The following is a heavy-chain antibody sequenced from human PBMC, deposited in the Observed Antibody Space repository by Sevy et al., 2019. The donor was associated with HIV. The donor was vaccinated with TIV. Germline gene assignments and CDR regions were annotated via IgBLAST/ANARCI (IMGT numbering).Heavy chain of an antibody. CDR1: GFTFSSYD. J-gene: IGHJ5*02. D-gene: IGHD2-8*01. V-gene: IGHV3-48*03. CDR3: TRSRGAFDNGFDP. CDR2: ISSSGSSI. Sequence: GGYLRLSCTASGFTFSSYDMNWVRQAPGKGLEWVSKISSSGSSIYYADSVKGRFTISRDNAKNSLNLQMNSLRAEDTAVYYCTRSRGAFDNGFDPWGQGTLVTVSS.